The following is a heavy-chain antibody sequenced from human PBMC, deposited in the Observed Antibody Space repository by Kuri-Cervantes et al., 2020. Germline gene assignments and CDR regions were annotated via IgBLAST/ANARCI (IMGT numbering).Heavy chain of an antibody. Sequence: GESLKISCAASRFTFSDHYMDWVRRAPGKGLEWVGRSRNKANSYTTEYAAAVKGRFTISRDDLKNSLYLQMNSLKTEDTAVYYCTRHAPYSGGSCEFDYWGQGTLVTVSS. J-gene: IGHJ4*02. CDR2: SRNKANSYTT. CDR1: RFTFSDHY. D-gene: IGHD2-15*01. CDR3: TRHAPYSGGSCEFDY. V-gene: IGHV3-72*01.